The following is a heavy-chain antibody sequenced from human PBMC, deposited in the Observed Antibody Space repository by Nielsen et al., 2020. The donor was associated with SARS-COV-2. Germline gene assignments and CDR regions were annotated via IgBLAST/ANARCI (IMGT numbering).Heavy chain of an antibody. CDR1: GFTFSSYA. J-gene: IGHJ2*01. V-gene: IGHV3-23*01. D-gene: IGHD3-16*01. Sequence: GESLKISCAASGFTFSSYAMSWVRQAPGKGLEWVSGIGGGGGRTNYADSVKGRFTISRDNSKNTLYMQMNSLRAEDTAVYYCAKSGRGGGDYWYFDLWGRGTLVTVSS. CDR3: AKSGRGGGDYWYFDL. CDR2: IGGGGGRT.